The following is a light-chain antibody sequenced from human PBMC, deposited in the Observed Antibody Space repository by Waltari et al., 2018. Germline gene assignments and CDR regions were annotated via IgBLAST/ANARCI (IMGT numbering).Light chain of an antibody. CDR1: QSIGTN. V-gene: IGKV3-15*01. Sequence: ETVMTQSPPSLSVSPGERVTLSCRASQSIGTNVVWYQQKPGQPPKVLIYGASTRGTGVPARFSGSGSGTEFTLTITSLQSEDFAVYFCQHYNYWPPWAFSQGTKVEIK. J-gene: IGKJ1*01. CDR2: GAS. CDR3: QHYNYWPPWA.